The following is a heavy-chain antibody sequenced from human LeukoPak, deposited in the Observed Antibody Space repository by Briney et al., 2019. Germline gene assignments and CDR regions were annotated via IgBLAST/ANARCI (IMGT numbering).Heavy chain of an antibody. D-gene: IGHD1-14*01. CDR2: ISGGGST. CDR1: GFTFSSYW. CDR3: ASGGYNPPRLED. Sequence: GGSLRLSCAASGFTFSSYWMHWVRQAPGKGLEWVTGISGGGSTYYADSVKGRFTISRDNSKNTLYVQLNSLRGEDTAVYYCASGGYNPPRLEDWGQGTLVTVS. J-gene: IGHJ4*02. V-gene: IGHV3-23*01.